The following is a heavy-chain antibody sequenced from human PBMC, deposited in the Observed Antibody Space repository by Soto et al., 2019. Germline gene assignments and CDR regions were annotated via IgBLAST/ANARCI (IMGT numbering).Heavy chain of an antibody. D-gene: IGHD3-22*01. J-gene: IGHJ4*02. CDR2: ISDGGST. Sequence: SETLSLTCNVSGGSIYTYYWNWIRQSPGKGLEWIGYISDGGSTNYNPSLKSRVTISVDTSKNQFSLKLSSVTAADTAVYYCARVPGVVVIPPEYYFDYWGQGTLVTVSS. V-gene: IGHV4-59*01. CDR1: GGSIYTYY. CDR3: ARVPGVVVIPPEYYFDY.